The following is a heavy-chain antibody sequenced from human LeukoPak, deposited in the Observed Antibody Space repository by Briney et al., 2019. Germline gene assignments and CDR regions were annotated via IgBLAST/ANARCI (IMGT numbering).Heavy chain of an antibody. D-gene: IGHD3-9*01. CDR1: GYTFTGYY. J-gene: IGHJ5*02. Sequence: ASVKVSCKASGYTFTGYYMHWVRQAPGQGLEWMGWINPNSGGTNYAQKFQGRVTITADKSTSTAYMELSSLRSEDTAVYYCARARVTISPVDPFDPWGQGTLVTVSS. CDR2: INPNSGGT. CDR3: ARARVTISPVDPFDP. V-gene: IGHV1-2*02.